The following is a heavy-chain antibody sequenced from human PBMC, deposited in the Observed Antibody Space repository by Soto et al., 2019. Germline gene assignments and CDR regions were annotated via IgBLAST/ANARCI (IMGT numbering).Heavy chain of an antibody. D-gene: IGHD4-17*01. CDR3: AMENKERGLPHYFDY. V-gene: IGHV1-46*03. J-gene: IGHJ4*02. CDR2: INPSGGST. Sequence: QVQLVQSGAEVKKPGASVKVSCKASGYTFTSYYMHWVRQAPGQGLEWMGIINPSGGSTSYAQKFQGRVTMTRDTSTSTVYMELSSLRSEDTAVYYCAMENKERGLPHYFDYWGQGTLVTVSS. CDR1: GYTFTSYY.